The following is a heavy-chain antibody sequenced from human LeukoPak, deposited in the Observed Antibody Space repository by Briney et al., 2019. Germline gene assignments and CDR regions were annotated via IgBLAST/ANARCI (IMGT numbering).Heavy chain of an antibody. V-gene: IGHV3-30-3*01. Sequence: GRSLRLSCAASGFTFSSYAMHWVRQAPGKGLEWVAVISYDGSNKYYADSVKGRFTISRDNSKNTLYLQMNSLRAEDTAVYYCARDVALAGEFDYWGQGTLVTVSS. CDR2: ISYDGSNK. D-gene: IGHD6-19*01. J-gene: IGHJ4*02. CDR3: ARDVALAGEFDY. CDR1: GFTFSSYA.